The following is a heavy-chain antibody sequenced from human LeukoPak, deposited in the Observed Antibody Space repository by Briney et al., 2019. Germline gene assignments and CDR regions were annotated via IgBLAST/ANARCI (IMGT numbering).Heavy chain of an antibody. CDR1: GFTFSSYS. Sequence: GGSLRLSCAASGFTFSSYSMNWVRQAPGKGLEWISYISSSSSAIYYADSVKGRFTISRDNAKNSLYLQMNSLRAEDTAVYYCARLAGVHDYSNYGQFDHWGQGTLVTVSS. CDR2: ISSSSSAI. V-gene: IGHV3-48*01. J-gene: IGHJ4*02. D-gene: IGHD4-11*01. CDR3: ARLAGVHDYSNYGQFDH.